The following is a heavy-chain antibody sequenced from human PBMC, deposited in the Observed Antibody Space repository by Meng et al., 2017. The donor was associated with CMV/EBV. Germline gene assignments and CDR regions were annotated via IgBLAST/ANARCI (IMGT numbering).Heavy chain of an antibody. CDR1: GFTFSSYW. CDR2: IKQDGSEK. Sequence: GESLKISCAASGFTFSSYWMSWVRQAPGKGLEWVANIKQDGSEKYYVDSVKGRFTISRDNAKNSLYLQMNSLRAEDTAVYYCAREDDILTGDYYYYYGMDVWGQGTTVTVSS. D-gene: IGHD3-9*01. CDR3: AREDDILTGDYYYYYGMDV. J-gene: IGHJ6*02. V-gene: IGHV3-7*01.